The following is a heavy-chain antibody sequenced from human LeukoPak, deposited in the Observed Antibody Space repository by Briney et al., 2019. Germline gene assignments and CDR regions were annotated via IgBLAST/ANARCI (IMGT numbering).Heavy chain of an antibody. CDR1: GGPFVGYY. Sequence: PSETLSLTCTVSGGPFVGYYWTWIRQPPGKGLEWIGEITHSGGGNYNPSLKSRVTISVDSFQNRFSLKVLSVTAADTAVYYCARRAGAPDFDVWGLGTLVTVSS. CDR2: ITHSGGG. CDR3: ARRAGAPDFDV. D-gene: IGHD3-10*01. V-gene: IGHV4-34*01. J-gene: IGHJ4*02.